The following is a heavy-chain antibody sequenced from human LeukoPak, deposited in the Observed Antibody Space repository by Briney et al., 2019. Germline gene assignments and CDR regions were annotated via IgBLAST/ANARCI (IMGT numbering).Heavy chain of an antibody. V-gene: IGHV1-18*01. CDR2: ISAHNGNT. CDR1: GYTFTTHG. CDR3: ARDGYFDL. J-gene: IGHJ2*01. Sequence: GASVKVSCKASGYTFTTHGIAWVRQAPGQGLEWMGRISAHNGNTNYAQSLQGRVTMTTDTSTNTAYMELRSLRSDDTAVYYCARDGYFDLWGRGTLVTVSS.